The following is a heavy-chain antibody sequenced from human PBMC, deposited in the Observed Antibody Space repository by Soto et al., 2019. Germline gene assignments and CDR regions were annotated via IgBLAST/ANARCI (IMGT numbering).Heavy chain of an antibody. CDR3: ARGFKGAHYYYGMDV. J-gene: IGHJ6*02. CDR2: IYYRGST. Sequence: PYLTSTVYRGSIGSNFCCGIWQRPEKGMGRMGYIYYRGSTNDNPSLRSRVTISVDTSKNQFSLKLSSVTAADTAVYYCARGFKGAHYYYGMDVWGQGTTVTVS. V-gene: IGHV4-59*08. D-gene: IGHD3-10*01. CDR1: RGSIGSNF.